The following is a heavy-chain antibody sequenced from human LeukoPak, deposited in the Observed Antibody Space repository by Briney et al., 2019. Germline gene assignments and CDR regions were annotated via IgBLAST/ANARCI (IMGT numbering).Heavy chain of an antibody. CDR1: GFTFSTYS. D-gene: IGHD7-27*01. Sequence: GSLRLSCVGSGFTFSTYSIKWVRQAPGKGLEWVSHIGGGGNFIYYADSVKGRFTISRDNARKSVYLQMNSLRDEDTAVYFCARLLPTWDYYYMDVWGKGTTVTVSS. V-gene: IGHV3-48*02. CDR3: ARLLPTWDYYYMDV. J-gene: IGHJ6*03. CDR2: IGGGGNFI.